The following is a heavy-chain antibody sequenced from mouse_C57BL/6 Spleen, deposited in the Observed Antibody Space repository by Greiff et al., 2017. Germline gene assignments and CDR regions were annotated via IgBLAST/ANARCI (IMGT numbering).Heavy chain of an antibody. V-gene: IGHV5-4*01. Sequence: EVQLVESGGGLVKPGGSLKLSCAASGFTFSSYAMSWVRQTPEKRLEWVATISDGGSYTYYPDNVKGRFTISRDNAKNNLYLQMSHLKSEDTAMYYCAREITTVVMDYWGQGTSVTVSS. D-gene: IGHD1-1*01. CDR3: AREITTVVMDY. CDR2: ISDGGSYT. J-gene: IGHJ4*01. CDR1: GFTFSSYA.